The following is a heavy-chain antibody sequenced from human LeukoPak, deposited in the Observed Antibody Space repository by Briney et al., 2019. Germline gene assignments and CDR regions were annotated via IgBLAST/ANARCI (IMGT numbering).Heavy chain of an antibody. CDR1: GGSISASTYY. D-gene: IGHD5-24*01. V-gene: IGHV4-39*01. Sequence: SETLSLTCTVSGGSISASTYYWGWIRQPPGGGLEWIGSFYYRGNTYYNPSLTSRVTISVDTSKNQFSLKLSSVTAADTAVYYCARLDGYSHLDYWGRGALVTVSS. CDR3: ARLDGYSHLDY. CDR2: FYYRGNT. J-gene: IGHJ4*02.